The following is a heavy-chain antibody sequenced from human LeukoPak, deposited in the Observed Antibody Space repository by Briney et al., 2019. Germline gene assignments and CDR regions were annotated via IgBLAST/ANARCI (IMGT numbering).Heavy chain of an antibody. Sequence: GGSLRLSCAASGLTFSNAWMSWVRQAPGKGLEWVGRIKGKTDGGTTDYAAPVKGRFTISRDDSKNTLYLQMNSLKTEGTAVYYCTTRYTYGYWYFDLWGRGTLVTVSS. CDR3: TTRYTYGYWYFDL. V-gene: IGHV3-15*01. CDR1: GLTFSNAW. D-gene: IGHD5-18*01. J-gene: IGHJ2*01. CDR2: IKGKTDGGTT.